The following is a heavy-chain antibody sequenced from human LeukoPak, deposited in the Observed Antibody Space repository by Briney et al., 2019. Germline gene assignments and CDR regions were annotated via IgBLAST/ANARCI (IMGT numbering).Heavy chain of an antibody. CDR3: ARGREGGITIFGVVTPYYFDY. Sequence: ASVKVSCKASGYTFTSYDINWVRQATGQGLEWMGWMNPNSGNTGYAQKFQGRVTMTRNTSISTAYMELSSLRSEDTAVYYCARGREGGITIFGVVTPYYFDYWGQGTLVTVSS. J-gene: IGHJ4*02. CDR1: GYTFTSYD. D-gene: IGHD3-3*01. CDR2: MNPNSGNT. V-gene: IGHV1-8*01.